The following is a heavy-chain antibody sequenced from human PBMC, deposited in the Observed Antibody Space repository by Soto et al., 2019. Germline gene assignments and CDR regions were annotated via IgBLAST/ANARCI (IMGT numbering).Heavy chain of an antibody. J-gene: IGHJ6*03. CDR3: ARLARTTFYYMDV. CDR2: ISGSGGST. CDR1: GFTFRSYA. D-gene: IGHD1-7*01. V-gene: IGHV3-23*01. Sequence: PGGSLRLSCAASGFTFRSYAMTWVRQAPGKGLEWVSGISGSGGSTYYAESVKGRFTISRDNSRDMLHLQMNSLRAEDTALYYCARLARTTFYYMDVWGKGTTVTVSS.